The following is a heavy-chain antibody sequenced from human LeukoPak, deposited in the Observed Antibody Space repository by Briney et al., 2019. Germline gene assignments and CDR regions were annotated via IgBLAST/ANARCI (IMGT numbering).Heavy chain of an antibody. CDR3: ARNLPDGGWSVPSSFDY. CDR2: INTNTGNP. V-gene: IGHV7-4-1*02. D-gene: IGHD2-15*01. J-gene: IGHJ4*02. CDR1: GYTFTSYA. Sequence: ASVKVSCKASGYTFTSYAMNWVRQAPGQGLEWMGWINTNTGNPTYAQGFTGRFVFSLDTSVSTAYLQISSLKAEDTAVYYCARNLPDGGWSVPSSFDYWAQGPLSPSPQ.